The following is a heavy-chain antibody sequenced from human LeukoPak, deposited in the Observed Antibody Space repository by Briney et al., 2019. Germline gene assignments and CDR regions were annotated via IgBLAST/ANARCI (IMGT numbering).Heavy chain of an antibody. D-gene: IGHD3-10*01. CDR2: IHDSGTT. V-gene: IGHV4-59*01. J-gene: IGHJ4*02. Sequence: SETLSLTCSVSGGSTSSYWSWIRQPPGKGLEWIGYIHDSGTTNYNPSLKSRVAITRDTSKTQFSPKLRSVTAAVTAVYYCATGSLGVFTGVDYWGQGTLVTVSS. CDR3: ATGSLGVFTGVDY. CDR1: GGSTSSY.